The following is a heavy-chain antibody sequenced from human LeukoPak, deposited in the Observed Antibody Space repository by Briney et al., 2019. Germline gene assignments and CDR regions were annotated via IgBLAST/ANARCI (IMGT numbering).Heavy chain of an antibody. CDR1: GYTFTGYY. J-gene: IGHJ3*02. D-gene: IGHD3-22*01. Sequence: ASVKVSCKASGYTFTGYYMHWLRQAPGQGLEWMGWINPNSGGTNYAQKFQGRVTMTRDTSISTAYMELSRLRSDDTAVYYCARVRSPVYYYDSSGYYRENDAFDIWGQGTMVTVSS. CDR3: ARVRSPVYYYDSSGYYRENDAFDI. V-gene: IGHV1-2*02. CDR2: INPNSGGT.